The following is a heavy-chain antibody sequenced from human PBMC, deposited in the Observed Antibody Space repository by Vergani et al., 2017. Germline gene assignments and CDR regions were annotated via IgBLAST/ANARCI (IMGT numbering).Heavy chain of an antibody. CDR1: GGSISSSSYY. J-gene: IGHJ3*02. V-gene: IGHV4-39*07. Sequence: QVQLEESGPGLVKPSETLSLTCTVSGGSISSSSYYWGWIRQPPGKGLEWIGSIYYSGSTYYNPSLKSRVTISVDTSKNQFSLKLSSVTAADTAVYYCAREEILTGYYINAFDIWGQGTMVTVSS. D-gene: IGHD3-9*01. CDR3: AREEILTGYYINAFDI. CDR2: IYYSGST.